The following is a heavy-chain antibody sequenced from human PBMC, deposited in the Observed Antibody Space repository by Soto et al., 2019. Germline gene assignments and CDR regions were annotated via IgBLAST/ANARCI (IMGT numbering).Heavy chain of an antibody. V-gene: IGHV4-4*02. CDR3: ARTVRSYSGSYFDD. J-gene: IGHJ4*02. D-gene: IGHD4-4*01. CDR2: IYRSGST. CDR1: GSSLTSTHW. Sequence: QVQLQESGPGLVKPSGTLSLTCAVSGSSLTSTHWWSWVRQSPGKGLEWIGEIYRSGSTKYNPSLKSRPTLSLDESKNEFSLNLKSVTAADTAVYYCARTVRSYSGSYFDDWGQGTLVTVSS.